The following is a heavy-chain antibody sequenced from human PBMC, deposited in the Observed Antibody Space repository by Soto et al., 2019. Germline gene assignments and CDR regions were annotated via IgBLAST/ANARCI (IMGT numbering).Heavy chain of an antibody. CDR1: GGSISSYY. CDR2: IYYSGST. Sequence: SETLSLTCTVSGGSISSYYWSWIRQPPGKGLEWIGYIYYSGSTNYNPSLKSRVTISVDTSKNQFSLKLSSVTAADTAVYYCARDYYYYYGMDVWGQWTTVTVSS. CDR3: ARDYYYYYGMDV. J-gene: IGHJ6*02. V-gene: IGHV4-59*01.